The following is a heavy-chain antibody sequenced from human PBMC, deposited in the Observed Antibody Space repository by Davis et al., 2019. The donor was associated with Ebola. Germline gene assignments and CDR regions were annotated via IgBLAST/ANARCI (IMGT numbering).Heavy chain of an antibody. CDR2: ISYDGINK. D-gene: IGHD3-10*01. V-gene: IGHV3-30*04. Sequence: GESLKISCAASGFTFSSYAMHWVRQAPGKGLDWVAVISYDGINKYLADSVQGRFTISRDNAKNSLYLQMNSLRAEDTAVYYCARLSMVRGVIITYYFDYWGQGTLVTVSS. CDR1: GFTFSSYA. CDR3: ARLSMVRGVIITYYFDY. J-gene: IGHJ4*02.